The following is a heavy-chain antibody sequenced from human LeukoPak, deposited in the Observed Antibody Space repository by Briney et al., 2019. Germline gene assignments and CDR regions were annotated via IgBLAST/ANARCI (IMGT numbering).Heavy chain of an antibody. Sequence: PGGSLRLSCAASGFTFSSYAMSWVRQAPGKGLEWVSSISSSGSNTYYADSVKGRFTISRDNSKNALYVQMNSLRAEDTAIYYCARDRGDYHNNGWYTNYWGQGTLVTVSS. J-gene: IGHJ4*02. CDR2: ISSSGSNT. CDR1: GFTFSSYA. CDR3: ARDRGDYHNNGWYTNY. D-gene: IGHD6-19*01. V-gene: IGHV3-23*01.